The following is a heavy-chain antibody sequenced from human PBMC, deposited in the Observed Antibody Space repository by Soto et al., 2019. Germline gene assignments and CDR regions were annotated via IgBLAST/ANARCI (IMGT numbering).Heavy chain of an antibody. D-gene: IGHD6-6*01. J-gene: IGHJ4*02. CDR3: ARVGGVAARTFDY. Sequence: SETLSLTCTVSGGSINDFYLSWIRQPPGKGLEWIGYIYYSGSTDYNPSLKGRVTISVDTSKNQFSLKLRSVTAADTAVYYCARVGGVAARTFDYWGQGTLVTVSS. CDR2: IYYSGST. CDR1: GGSINDFY. V-gene: IGHV4-59*01.